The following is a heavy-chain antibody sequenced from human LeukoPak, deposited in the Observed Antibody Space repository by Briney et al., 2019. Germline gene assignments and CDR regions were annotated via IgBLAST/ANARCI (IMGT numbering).Heavy chain of an antibody. CDR3: ARVVDMMTGADY. CDR2: ISGNSGSI. J-gene: IGHJ4*02. Sequence: PGGSLRLSCAASGLTFGGYPMNWLRQPPGKGLESLAYISGNSGSIHYADSVKGRFTVSRDNAKNSLYLQMNSLKAEDTAVYYCARVVDMMTGADYWGQGTLVTVSS. D-gene: IGHD3-9*01. V-gene: IGHV3-48*03. CDR1: GLTFGGYP.